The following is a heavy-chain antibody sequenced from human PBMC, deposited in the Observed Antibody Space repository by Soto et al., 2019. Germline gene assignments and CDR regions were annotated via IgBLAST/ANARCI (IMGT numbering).Heavy chain of an antibody. CDR3: ARGPSYSDSYFDY. V-gene: IGHV3-30*03. D-gene: IGHD4-17*01. CDR1: EFTFSNYA. Sequence: QPGGSLRLSCAASEFTFSNYAMHWVRQPPGKGLQWLAVISYDGNNKYYADSVGGRFTISRDNSKNTVYLQMNSLRLEDTAVYYCARGPSYSDSYFDYWGQGTLVTVSS. J-gene: IGHJ4*02. CDR2: ISYDGNNK.